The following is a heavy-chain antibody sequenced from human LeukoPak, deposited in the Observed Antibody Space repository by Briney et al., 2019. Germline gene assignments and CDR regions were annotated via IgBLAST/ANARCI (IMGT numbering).Heavy chain of an antibody. Sequence: GGSLRLSCVASGFIFDNYAMHWVRQAPGKGLEWVSGISWNSDNIDYVDSVKGRFTISRDNAKNSLFLQMNTLRVEDTAVYYCTRDLMDYDVSTGLHHYYMDVWGQGTTVTVSS. CDR1: GFIFDNYA. CDR3: TRDLMDYDVSTGLHHYYMDV. D-gene: IGHD3-9*01. CDR2: ISWNSDNI. J-gene: IGHJ6*02. V-gene: IGHV3-9*01.